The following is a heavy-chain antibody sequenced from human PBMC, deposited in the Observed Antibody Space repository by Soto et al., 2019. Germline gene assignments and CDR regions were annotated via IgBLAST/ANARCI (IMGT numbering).Heavy chain of an antibody. Sequence: ASVKVSCKASGYTFTSYDINWVRQATGQGLEWMGWMNPNSGNTGYAQKFQGRVTMTRNTSISTAYMELSSLRSEDTAVYYCARGGGSSWETYYYGMDDWGQGTTVTSP. CDR3: ARGGGSSWETYYYGMDD. CDR2: MNPNSGNT. D-gene: IGHD6-13*01. V-gene: IGHV1-8*01. J-gene: IGHJ6*02. CDR1: GYTFTSYD.